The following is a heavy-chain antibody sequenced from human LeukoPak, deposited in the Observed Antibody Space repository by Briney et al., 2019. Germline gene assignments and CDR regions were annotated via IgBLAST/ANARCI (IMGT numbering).Heavy chain of an antibody. CDR1: GGSISSYY. V-gene: IGHV4-59*01. J-gene: IGHJ4*02. Sequence: SETLSLTCTVSGGSISSYYWSWIRQPPGKGLEWIGYIYYSGSTNYNPSLKSRVTISVDTSKNQFSLKLSSVTAADTAVYYCARAARDWVYEYWGQGTLVTVSS. CDR3: ARAARDWVYEY. D-gene: IGHD3/OR15-3a*01. CDR2: IYYSGST.